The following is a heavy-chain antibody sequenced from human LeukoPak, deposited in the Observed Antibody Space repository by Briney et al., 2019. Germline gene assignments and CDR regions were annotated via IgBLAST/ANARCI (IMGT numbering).Heavy chain of an antibody. D-gene: IGHD6-19*01. V-gene: IGHV3-7*01. CDR2: IKQDGSEK. J-gene: IGHJ4*02. Sequence: PGGSLRLSCAVSGTTLSNYGMTWVRQAPGKGLEWVANIKQDGSEKYYVDSVKGRFTISRDNAKNSLYLQMNSLRAEDTAVYYCARVFGGWYLDDYWGQGTLVTVSS. CDR3: ARVFGGWYLDDY. CDR1: GTTLSNYG.